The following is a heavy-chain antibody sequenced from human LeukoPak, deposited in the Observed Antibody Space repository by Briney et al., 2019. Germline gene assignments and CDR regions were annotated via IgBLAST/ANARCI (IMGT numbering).Heavy chain of an antibody. CDR3: AKSLYSSSSEPRCFDY. Sequence: PGGSLRLSCAASGFTFSNAWMSWVRQAPGKGLEWVGRIKSKTDGGTTDYAAPVKGRFTISRDDSKNTLYLQMNSLKTEDTAVYYCAKSLYSSSSEPRCFDYWGQGTLVTVSS. V-gene: IGHV3-15*01. CDR1: GFTFSNAW. CDR2: IKSKTDGGTT. J-gene: IGHJ4*02. D-gene: IGHD6-6*01.